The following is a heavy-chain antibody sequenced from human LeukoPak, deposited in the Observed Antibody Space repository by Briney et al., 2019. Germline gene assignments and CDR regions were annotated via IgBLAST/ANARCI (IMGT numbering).Heavy chain of an antibody. V-gene: IGHV1-69*05. D-gene: IGHD6-19*01. CDR2: IIPIFGTA. Sequence: ASVKVSCKASGGTFSSYAISWGRQAPGQGVEWMGGIIPIFGTANYAQKFQGRVTITTDESTSTAYMELSSLRSEDTAVYYCARQREYSSGWYPFDYWGQGTLVTVSS. CDR3: ARQREYSSGWYPFDY. J-gene: IGHJ4*02. CDR1: GGTFSSYA.